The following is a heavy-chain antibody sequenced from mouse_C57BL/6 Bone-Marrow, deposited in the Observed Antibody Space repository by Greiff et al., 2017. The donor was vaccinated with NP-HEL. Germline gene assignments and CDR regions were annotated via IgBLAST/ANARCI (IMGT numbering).Heavy chain of an antibody. V-gene: IGHV1-15*01. D-gene: IGHD2-4*01. CDR2: IDPETGGT. CDR1: GYTFTDYE. CDR3: TREDYDGVDY. Sequence: QVQLQQSGAELVRPGASVTLSCKASGYTFTDYEMHWVKQTPVHGLEWIGAIDPETGGTAYNQKFKGKAILTADKSSSTAYMELRSLTSEDSAVYYCTREDYDGVDYWGQGTTLTVSS. J-gene: IGHJ2*01.